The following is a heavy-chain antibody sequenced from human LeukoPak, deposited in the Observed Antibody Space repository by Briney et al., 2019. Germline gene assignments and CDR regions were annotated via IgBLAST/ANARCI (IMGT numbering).Heavy chain of an antibody. J-gene: IGHJ4*02. V-gene: IGHV5-51*01. Sequence: GESLKISCKGSGYSFTNYWIAWVRQMPGKGLEWMGIIYPGDSDTRYSPSFQGQVTISADKSINTAYSQWSSLKASDSAMYYCARRAYCGGDCYSDYWGQGTLVTVSS. D-gene: IGHD2-21*02. CDR1: GYSFTNYW. CDR3: ARRAYCGGDCYSDY. CDR2: IYPGDSDT.